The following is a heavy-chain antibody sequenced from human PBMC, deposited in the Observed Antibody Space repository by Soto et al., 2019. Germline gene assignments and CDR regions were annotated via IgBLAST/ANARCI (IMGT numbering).Heavy chain of an antibody. V-gene: IGHV3-30-3*01. D-gene: IGHD6-13*01. CDR3: ARVGAAAGTVDY. Sequence: QVQLVESGGGVVQPGRSLRLSCAASGFTFSSYAMHWVRQAPGKGLEWVAVISYDGSNKYYADSVKGRFTISRDNSKNTLYLQTNSLRAEDTAVYYCARVGAAAGTVDYWGQGTLVTVSS. CDR2: ISYDGSNK. J-gene: IGHJ4*02. CDR1: GFTFSSYA.